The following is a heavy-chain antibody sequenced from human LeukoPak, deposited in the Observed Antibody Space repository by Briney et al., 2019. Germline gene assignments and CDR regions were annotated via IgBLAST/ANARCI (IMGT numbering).Heavy chain of an antibody. V-gene: IGHV4-39*01. Sequence: SETLSLTCTVSGGSISSSSYYWAWIRQPPGKGLEWIGSIYYSGNTYYNPSLKSRITLSVDTSKNQFSLKLSSVTAADSAVYYCARRNSGNYYGLFDPWGQGTLVTVPS. CDR1: GGSISSSSYY. CDR3: ARRNSGNYYGLFDP. J-gene: IGHJ5*02. CDR2: IYYSGNT. D-gene: IGHD1-26*01.